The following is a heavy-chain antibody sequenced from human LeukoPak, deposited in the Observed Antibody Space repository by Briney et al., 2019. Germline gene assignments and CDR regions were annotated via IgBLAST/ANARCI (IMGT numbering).Heavy chain of an antibody. D-gene: IGHD2-2*01. CDR3: ARVGEDIVVVPAALGNWFDP. Sequence: ASVKVSCKASGGTFSSYAISWVRQAPGQGLEWMGGIIPIFGTANYAQKFQGRVTITADESTSKAYMELSSLRSEDTAVYYCARVGEDIVVVPAALGNWFDPWGQGTLVNVSS. V-gene: IGHV1-69*13. CDR1: GGTFSSYA. CDR2: IIPIFGTA. J-gene: IGHJ5*02.